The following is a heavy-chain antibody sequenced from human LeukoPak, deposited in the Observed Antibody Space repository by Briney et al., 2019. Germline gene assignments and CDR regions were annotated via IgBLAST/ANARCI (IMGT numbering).Heavy chain of an antibody. CDR1: GFTFSSYS. J-gene: IGHJ6*02. CDR2: ISSSSRYI. V-gene: IGHV3-21*01. Sequence: GGSLRLSCAASGFTFSSYSINWVRQAPGKGLEWVSSISSSSRYIYYADSVKGRFTISRDNAKNSLYLQMNSLRAENTAVYYCARRLVAALDGMDVWGQGTTVTVSS. D-gene: IGHD2-15*01. CDR3: ARRLVAALDGMDV.